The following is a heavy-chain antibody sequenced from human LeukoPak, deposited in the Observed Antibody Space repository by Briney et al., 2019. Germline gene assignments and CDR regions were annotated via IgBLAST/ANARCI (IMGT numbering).Heavy chain of an antibody. Sequence: SETLSLTCTVSGGSISSYYWSRIRQPPGKGLEWIGYIYYSGSTNYNPSLKSRVTISVDTSKNQFSLKLSSVTAADTAVYYCARVELLGSSGWPFDYWGQGTLVTVSS. V-gene: IGHV4-59*01. CDR3: ARVELLGSSGWPFDY. CDR2: IYYSGST. D-gene: IGHD6-19*01. J-gene: IGHJ4*02. CDR1: GGSISSYY.